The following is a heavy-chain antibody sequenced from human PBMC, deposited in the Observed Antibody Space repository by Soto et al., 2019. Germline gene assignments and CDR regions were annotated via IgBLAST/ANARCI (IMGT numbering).Heavy chain of an antibody. CDR1: GAPINFGDYY. Sequence: SETLSLTCSVAGAPINFGDYYWSWIRQPPGKGLEWIGYVRSSGSTYYKSSLKSRVTISVDMSKNQFSLNLTSVTAADTAVYFCVRLYGDAGGRPDWFAPWGQGTTVTVSS. J-gene: IGHJ5*02. D-gene: IGHD4-17*01. CDR2: VRSSGST. V-gene: IGHV4-30-4*01. CDR3: VRLYGDAGGRPDWFAP.